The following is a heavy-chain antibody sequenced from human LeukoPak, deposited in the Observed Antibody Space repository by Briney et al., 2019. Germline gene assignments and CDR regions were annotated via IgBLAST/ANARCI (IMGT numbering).Heavy chain of an antibody. V-gene: IGHV4-39*01. CDR3: ARLNDFWSGYYHGVFDY. D-gene: IGHD3-3*01. CDR2: IYYSGST. CDR1: GVSISSSSYY. Sequence: PSETLSLTCTVSGVSISSSSYYWGWIRQPPGKGLEWIGNIYYSGSTYYNPSLKSRVTISVDTSKNQFSLKLSSVTAADTAVYYCARLNDFWSGYYHGVFDYWGQGTLVTVSS. J-gene: IGHJ4*02.